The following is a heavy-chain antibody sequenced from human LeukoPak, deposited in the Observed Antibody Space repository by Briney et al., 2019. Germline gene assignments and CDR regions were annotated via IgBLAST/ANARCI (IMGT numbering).Heavy chain of an antibody. Sequence: PGGSLRLSCAASGFNFQYYWMAWVRQAPGMGLEWVAHIKEDGTQKFYVDSVRGRFTISKDDAKNALYPQMSSLRDDDTGIYYCVRGGWELDYWGQGTLVTVSS. J-gene: IGHJ4*02. CDR1: GFNFQYYW. V-gene: IGHV3-7*03. D-gene: IGHD4-23*01. CDR2: IKEDGTQK. CDR3: VRGGWELDY.